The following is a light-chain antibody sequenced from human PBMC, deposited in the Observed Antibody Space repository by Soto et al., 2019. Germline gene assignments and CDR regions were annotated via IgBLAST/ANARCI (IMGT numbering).Light chain of an antibody. CDR2: GAS. V-gene: IGKV3-15*01. CDR1: QSVSRY. J-gene: IGKJ1*01. Sequence: EIVLTQSPATLSLSPGERATLSCRASQSVSRYLGWYQQKPGQAPRLLIYGASTRATGIPARFSGSGSGTEFTLTISSLQSEDFAVYYCQQYNNWPPWTFGQGTKVDIK. CDR3: QQYNNWPPWT.